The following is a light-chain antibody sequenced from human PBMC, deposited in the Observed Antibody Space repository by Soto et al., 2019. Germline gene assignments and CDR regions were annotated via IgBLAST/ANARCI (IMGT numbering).Light chain of an antibody. Sequence: DIQMTQSPSTLSASVGDRVTITCRASQSISSWLAWYQQKPGKAPKLLIYKASSLESGVPSRFSGSGSGTEFTLTISSLQPDYFATYYCQQYNSYSRTWTFGQGTKVEIK. CDR3: QQYNSYSRTWT. CDR1: QSISSW. CDR2: KAS. V-gene: IGKV1-5*03. J-gene: IGKJ1*01.